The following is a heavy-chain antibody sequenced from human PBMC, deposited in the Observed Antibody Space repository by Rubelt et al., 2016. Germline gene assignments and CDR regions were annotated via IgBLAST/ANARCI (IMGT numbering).Heavy chain of an antibody. J-gene: IGHJ4*02. D-gene: IGHD2/OR15-2a*01. CDR1: GGSISTYY. V-gene: IGHV4-59*12. CDR3: ARASTVLLHFDY. CDR2: IYYSGST. Sequence: QVQLQESGPGLVKPSETLSLTCSVSGGSISTYYWSWIRQPPGKGLEWIGNIYYSGSTYYNPSLKSRVTISVDTSKNQFSLKRTSVTAADTALYYCARASTVLLHFDYWGQGTLVTVSS.